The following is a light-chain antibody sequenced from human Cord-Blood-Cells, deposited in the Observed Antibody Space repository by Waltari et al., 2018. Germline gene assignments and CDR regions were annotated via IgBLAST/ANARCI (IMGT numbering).Light chain of an antibody. CDR2: RNN. Sequence: QSVLTQPPSASGTPGPRVTISCSGSSSNIGSNTVNWYQQLPGTAPKLLIYRNNQRPSGVPDRFSGSNSGTSASLAISGLQSEDEADYYCAAWDDSLNGYVFGTGTKVTVL. J-gene: IGLJ1*01. CDR3: AAWDDSLNGYV. V-gene: IGLV1-44*01. CDR1: SSNIGSNT.